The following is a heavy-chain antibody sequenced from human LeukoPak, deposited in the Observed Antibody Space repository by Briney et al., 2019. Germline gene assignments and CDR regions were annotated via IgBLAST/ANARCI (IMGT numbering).Heavy chain of an antibody. CDR1: GFTFGNHY. Sequence: QTGGSLRLSCAVSGFTFGNHYMSWVRQAPGKGLEWVANIKQDGSETFYADSTRGRFTVFRDNARNSVYLQMNSLRVDDTAMYYCARDQGWFINWFDPWGQGTLVTVSS. J-gene: IGHJ5*02. CDR3: ARDQGWFINWFDP. D-gene: IGHD2-8*02. V-gene: IGHV3-7*01. CDR2: IKQDGSET.